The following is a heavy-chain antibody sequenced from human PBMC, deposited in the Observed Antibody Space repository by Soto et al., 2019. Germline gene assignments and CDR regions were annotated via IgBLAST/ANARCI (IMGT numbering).Heavy chain of an antibody. D-gene: IGHD5-12*01. V-gene: IGHV4-34*01. CDR3: ARGPFQGGYAFDY. J-gene: IGHJ4*02. Sequence: ETLSLTCAVYGGSFSGYYWSWIRQPPGKGLEWIGEINHSGSTNYNPSLKSRVTISVDTSKNQFSLKLSSVTAADTAVYYCARGPFQGGYAFDYWGQGTLVTVSS. CDR1: GGSFSGYY. CDR2: INHSGST.